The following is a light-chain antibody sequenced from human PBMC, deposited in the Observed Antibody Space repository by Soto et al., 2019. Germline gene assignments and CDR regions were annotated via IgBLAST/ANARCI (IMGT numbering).Light chain of an antibody. J-gene: IGLJ2*01. Sequence: QSALTQPASVSGSPGQSITISCTGTSSDVGGYNYVSWYQQYPGKAPKLMIYEVTNRPSGVSHRFSGSKSGNTASLIISGLQAEDEADYYCSSYTSSVSLAVLFSGGTKLTVL. CDR2: EVT. V-gene: IGLV2-14*01. CDR3: SSYTSSVSLAVL. CDR1: SSDVGGYNY.